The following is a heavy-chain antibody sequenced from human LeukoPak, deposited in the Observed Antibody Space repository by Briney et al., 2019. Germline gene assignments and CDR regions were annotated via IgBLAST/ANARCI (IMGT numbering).Heavy chain of an antibody. V-gene: IGHV4-4*07. J-gene: IGHJ3*02. CDR3: ARDLAEALDI. Sequence: SETLSLTCTVSGGSISSYYWSWIRQPAGKGLEWIGRIDTSGRTSYNPSLKSRVTMSVDTSKNHFSLRLSSVTAADTAVYYCARDLAEALDIWGQGTWSPSLQ. CDR2: IDTSGRT. CDR1: GGSISSYY.